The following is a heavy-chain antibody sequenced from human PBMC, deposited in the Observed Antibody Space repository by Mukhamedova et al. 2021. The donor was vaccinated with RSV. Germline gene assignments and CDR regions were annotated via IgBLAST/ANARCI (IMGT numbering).Heavy chain of an antibody. Sequence: NSGSIGYADSVKGRFTISRDNAKNSLYLQMNSLRAEDTALYYCAKVRTVAGGLDSWAQGTLFTVSS. CDR2: NSGSI. V-gene: IGHV3-9*01. CDR3: AKVRTVAGGLDS. D-gene: IGHD6-19*01. J-gene: IGHJ4*02.